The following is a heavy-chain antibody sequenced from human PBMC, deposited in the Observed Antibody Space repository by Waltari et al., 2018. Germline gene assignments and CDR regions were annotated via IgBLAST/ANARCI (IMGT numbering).Heavy chain of an antibody. Sequence: QVQLQQWGAGLLKPSETLSLTCAVYGGSFSGSYWSWIRQPPGKGLEWIGEINHSGSTNYNPSLKSRVTISVDTSKNQFSLKLSSVTAADTAVYYCARDPFEYSSSSELDYWGQGTLVTVSS. D-gene: IGHD6-6*01. V-gene: IGHV4-34*01. CDR2: INHSGST. CDR1: GGSFSGSY. CDR3: ARDPFEYSSSSELDY. J-gene: IGHJ4*02.